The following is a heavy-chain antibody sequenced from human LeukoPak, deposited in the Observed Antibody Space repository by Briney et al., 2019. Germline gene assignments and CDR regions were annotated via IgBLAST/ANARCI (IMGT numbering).Heavy chain of an antibody. CDR2: ISSSGSTI. V-gene: IGHV3-11*01. J-gene: IGHJ5*02. Sequence: GGSLRLSCAASGFTFSDYCMSWIRQAPGKGLEWVSYISSSGSTIYYADSVKGRFTISRDNAKNSLYLQMNSLRAEDTAVYYCARDETYYYDSSGYDPWGQGTLVTVSS. CDR1: GFTFSDYC. D-gene: IGHD3-22*01. CDR3: ARDETYYYDSSGYDP.